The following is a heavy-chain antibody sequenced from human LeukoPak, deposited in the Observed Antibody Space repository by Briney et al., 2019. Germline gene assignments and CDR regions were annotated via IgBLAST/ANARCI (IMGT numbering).Heavy chain of an antibody. V-gene: IGHV4-38-2*02. J-gene: IGHJ5*02. D-gene: IGHD6-13*01. CDR3: ARVGYSSPSGWFDP. Sequence: SETLSLTCTVSGYSISSGYYWGWIWQPPGKGLEWIGSIYHSGSTYYNPSLKSRVTISVDTSKNQFSLKLSSVTAADTAVYYCARVGYSSPSGWFDPWGQGTLVTVSS. CDR2: IYHSGST. CDR1: GYSISSGYY.